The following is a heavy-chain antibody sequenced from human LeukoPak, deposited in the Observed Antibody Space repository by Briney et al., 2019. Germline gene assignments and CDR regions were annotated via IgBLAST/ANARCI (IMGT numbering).Heavy chain of an antibody. D-gene: IGHD1-1*01. J-gene: IGHJ4*02. CDR3: TRGTGRSDFDD. CDR2: FKSKTDGGTT. Sequence: GGSLRLSCAASGFTSSNAWMSWVRQAPGKGLERGGRFKSKTDGGTTDYAAPVKGRFTISRDDSKNTLGLQMNSLKTEDTAAYYWTRGTGRSDFDDWGQGTLVTVSS. CDR1: GFTSSNAW. V-gene: IGHV3-15*01.